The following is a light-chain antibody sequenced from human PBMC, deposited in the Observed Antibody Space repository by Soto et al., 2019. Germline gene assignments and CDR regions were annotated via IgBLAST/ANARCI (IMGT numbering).Light chain of an antibody. J-gene: IGLJ2*01. CDR2: EVS. Sequence: QSALTQPASVSGSTGQSITSSCTGTSSDVGGYNYVSWYQQYPGKAPKLMIYEVSNRPSGVSTRFSGSKSGNTASLTISGLQAEDEADYSCSSYTRSDTVVFGGGTKLTVL. CDR1: SSDVGGYNY. CDR3: SSYTRSDTVV. V-gene: IGLV2-14*01.